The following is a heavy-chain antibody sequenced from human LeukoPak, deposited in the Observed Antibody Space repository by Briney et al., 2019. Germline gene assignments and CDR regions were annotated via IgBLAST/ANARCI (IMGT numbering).Heavy chain of an antibody. J-gene: IGHJ4*02. CDR3: ASFAGLGLGELSSEHDY. D-gene: IGHD3-16*02. CDR1: GGTFSSYA. CDR2: IIPIFGTA. V-gene: IGHV1-69*06. Sequence: GASVKVSCKASGGTFSSYAISWVRQAPGQGLEWMGGIIPIFGTANYAQKFQGRVTITADKSTSTAYMELSSLRSEDTAVYYCASFAGLGLGELSSEHDYWGQGTLVTVSS.